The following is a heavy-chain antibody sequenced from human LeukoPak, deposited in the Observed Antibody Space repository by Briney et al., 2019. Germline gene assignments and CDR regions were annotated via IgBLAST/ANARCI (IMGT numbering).Heavy chain of an antibody. CDR3: AKPKDDYGDYFDS. J-gene: IGHJ4*02. Sequence: ASVKVSCKASGYRFTDYTIHWVQQAPGRGVQWMGRVDPEDGETIYAENFQGRVTITADTSTDTAYMELSSLRSEDTAVYHRAKPKDDYGDYFDSWGQGTQVTVSS. CDR1: GYRFTDYT. D-gene: IGHD4/OR15-4a*01. V-gene: IGHV1-69-2*01. CDR2: VDPEDGET.